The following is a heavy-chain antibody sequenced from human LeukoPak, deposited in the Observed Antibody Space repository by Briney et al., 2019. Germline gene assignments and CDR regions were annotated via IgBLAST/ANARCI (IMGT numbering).Heavy chain of an antibody. CDR2: ISDST. CDR3: ARYCITTSCQDDNSYYGMDV. V-gene: IGHV3-23*01. D-gene: IGHD2-2*01. CDR1: GFTFSSYA. Sequence: GGSLRLSCAASGFTFSSYAMSWVRQAPGKGLEWVSAISDSTYYADSVKGRFTISRDNSKNTLYLLMNSLRAEDTALYFCARYCITTSCQDDNSYYGMDVWGQGTTVTVSS. J-gene: IGHJ6*02.